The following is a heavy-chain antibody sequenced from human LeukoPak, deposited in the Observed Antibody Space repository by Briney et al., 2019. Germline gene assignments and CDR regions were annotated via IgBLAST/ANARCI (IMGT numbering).Heavy chain of an antibody. CDR3: ARGRPAAGTYYYYYYMDV. J-gene: IGHJ6*03. D-gene: IGHD6-13*01. V-gene: IGHV4-59*01. CDR1: GGSISNYY. CDR2: IYYSGST. Sequence: SETLSLTCTVSGGSISNYYWSWVRQPPGEGLEWIGYIYYSGSTNYNPSLKSRVTISVDTSKNQFSLKLSSVTAADTAVYYCARGRPAAGTYYYYYYMDVWGKGTTVTISS.